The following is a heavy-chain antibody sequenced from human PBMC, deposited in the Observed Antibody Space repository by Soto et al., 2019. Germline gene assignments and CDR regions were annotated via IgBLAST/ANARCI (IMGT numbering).Heavy chain of an antibody. D-gene: IGHD5-18*01. Sequence: ETLSLTCTVSGDSVSSGNYYWSWIRQPPGKGLEWIGYIYYNGSTNYIPSLKSRVTISLDTSKNQFSLKLSSVTAADTAVYYCAKAKYSYGPDAFDIWGQGTMVTVSS. CDR2: IYYNGST. V-gene: IGHV4-61*01. CDR1: GDSVSSGNYY. J-gene: IGHJ3*02. CDR3: AKAKYSYGPDAFDI.